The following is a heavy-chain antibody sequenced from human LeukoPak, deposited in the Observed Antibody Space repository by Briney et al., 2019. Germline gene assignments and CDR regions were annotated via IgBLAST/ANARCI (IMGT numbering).Heavy chain of an antibody. J-gene: IGHJ4*02. CDR1: GGTFSSYA. CDR3: ARAPGRDIVATVLDY. Sequence: ASVKVSCKASGGTFSSYAISWVRQAPGQGLEWMGRIIPILGIANYAQKFQGRVTITADKSTSTAYMELSSLRSEDTAVYYCARAPGRDIVATVLDYWGQGTLVTVSS. V-gene: IGHV1-69*04. D-gene: IGHD5-12*01. CDR2: IIPILGIA.